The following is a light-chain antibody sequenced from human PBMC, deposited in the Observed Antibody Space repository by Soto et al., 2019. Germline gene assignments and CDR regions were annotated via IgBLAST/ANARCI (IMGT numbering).Light chain of an antibody. CDR3: QQYYSTFLT. V-gene: IGKV4-1*01. Sequence: DIVMXXSPDSXXXSLGERATXXXXXSQSVXXXSNNKNYLAWYQQKPGQPPKLLIYWASTRESGVPDRFSGSGSGTDFTLTISSLQAEDVAVYYCQQYYSTFLTFGGGTKVEIK. CDR2: WAS. CDR1: QSVXXXSNNKNY. J-gene: IGKJ4*01.